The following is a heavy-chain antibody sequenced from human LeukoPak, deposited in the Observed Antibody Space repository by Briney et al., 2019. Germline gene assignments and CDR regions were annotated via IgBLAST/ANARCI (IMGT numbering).Heavy chain of an antibody. J-gene: IGHJ4*02. Sequence: PSETLSLTCTVSGGSISSSSYYWGWIRQPPGKGLEWIGSIYYSGSTYYNPSLKSRVTISVDTSKNQFSLKLSSVTAADTAVYYCARATLQLASDYWGQGTLVTVSS. D-gene: IGHD6-6*01. CDR1: GGSISSSSYY. CDR2: IYYSGST. V-gene: IGHV4-39*07. CDR3: ARATLQLASDY.